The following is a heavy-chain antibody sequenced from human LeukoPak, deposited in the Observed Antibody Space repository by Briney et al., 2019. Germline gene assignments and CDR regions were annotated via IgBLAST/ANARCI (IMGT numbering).Heavy chain of an antibody. Sequence: GGSLRLSCAASGFTFSSYTVNWIRQAPGKGLEWVSSISSSSRYIYYADSVKGRFTISRDNAKNSLYLQINSLRAEDTAVYYCARDQTTVTTAYFYYWGQGTLVTVSS. D-gene: IGHD4-11*01. CDR2: ISSSSRYI. J-gene: IGHJ4*02. V-gene: IGHV3-21*01. CDR1: GFTFSSYT. CDR3: ARDQTTVTTAYFYY.